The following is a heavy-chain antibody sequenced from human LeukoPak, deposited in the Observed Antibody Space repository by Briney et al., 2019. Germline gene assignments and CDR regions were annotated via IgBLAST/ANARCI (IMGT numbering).Heavy chain of an antibody. CDR1: GFTFSSYW. J-gene: IGHJ1*01. CDR3: AKEIYGDSTGGRFQH. V-gene: IGHV3-23*01. Sequence: PGGSLRLSCAASGFTFSSYWMHWVRQAPGKGLVWVSVISGTGGSTYYADSVKGRFTISRDNSKNTLYLQMNSLRADDTAVYYCAKEIYGDSTGGRFQHWGQGTLVTVSS. D-gene: IGHD4-17*01. CDR2: ISGTGGST.